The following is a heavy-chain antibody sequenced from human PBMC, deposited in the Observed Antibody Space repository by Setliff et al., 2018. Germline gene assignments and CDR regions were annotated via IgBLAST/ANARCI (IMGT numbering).Heavy chain of an antibody. V-gene: IGHV3-23*01. CDR1: GFSFSDNY. CDR3: AKPQVELRWGFES. J-gene: IGHJ4*02. D-gene: IGHD1-7*01. Sequence: PGGSLRLSCAASGFSFSDNYMSWIRQAPGKGLEWVSTISGSGDSTYYTDSVKGRFTIFRDGSKNTLFLHMTSLRAEDTAVYYCAKPQVELRWGFESWGQGTPVTVSS. CDR2: ISGSGDST.